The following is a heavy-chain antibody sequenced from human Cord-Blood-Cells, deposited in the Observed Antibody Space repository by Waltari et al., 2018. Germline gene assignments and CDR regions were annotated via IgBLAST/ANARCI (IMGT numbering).Heavy chain of an antibody. D-gene: IGHD3-3*01. CDR2: INHSGST. J-gene: IGHJ5*02. Sequence: QVQLQQWGAGLLKPSETLSLPCAVYGGSFSGYYWSWIRQPPGKGLEWIGEINHSGSTNYNPSLKSRVTISVDTSKNQFSLKLSSVTAADTAVYYCARAMITIFGVVINWFDPWGQGTLVTVSS. CDR1: GGSFSGYY. CDR3: ARAMITIFGVVINWFDP. V-gene: IGHV4-34*01.